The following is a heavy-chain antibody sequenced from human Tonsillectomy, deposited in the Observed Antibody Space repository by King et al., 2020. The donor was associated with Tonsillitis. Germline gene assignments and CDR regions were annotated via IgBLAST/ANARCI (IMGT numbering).Heavy chain of an antibody. V-gene: IGHV1-18*01. Sequence: QLVQSGAEVKKPGASVKVSCKASGYTFTSYAITWVRQAPGQGFEWMGWISAYNGNTNYAQKLQGRVTMTTDTSTSTAYMELRSLRSDDTAVYYCAREGGYCSGGNCYSYDYFDYWGQGTLVIVSS. D-gene: IGHD2-15*01. J-gene: IGHJ4*02. CDR1: GYTFTSYA. CDR2: ISAYNGNT. CDR3: AREGGYCSGGNCYSYDYFDY.